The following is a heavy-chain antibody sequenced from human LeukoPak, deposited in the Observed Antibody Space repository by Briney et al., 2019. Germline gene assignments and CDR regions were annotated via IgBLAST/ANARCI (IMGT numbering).Heavy chain of an antibody. CDR1: GGSISSDSYY. D-gene: IGHD4/OR15-4a*01. CDR2: IYYSGST. J-gene: IGHJ5*01. CDR3: VRHDGRGGATMGAFDS. V-gene: IGHV4-39*01. Sequence: NPSETLSLTCTVSGGSISSDSYYWAWIRQPPGKGLEWIASIYYSGSTYYNPSLKSRVTISVVTSKDQFTLQLNSVTAADTAVYYCVRHDGRGGATMGAFDSWGQGSLVTVSS.